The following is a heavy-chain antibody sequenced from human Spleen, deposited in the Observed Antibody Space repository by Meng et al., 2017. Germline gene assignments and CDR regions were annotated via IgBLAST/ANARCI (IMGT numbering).Heavy chain of an antibody. D-gene: IGHD1-26*01. J-gene: IGHJ4*02. CDR3: AAAWELLPPGY. CDR1: GFTISTYG. Sequence: EVQVVESGGGLVQPWGSLRSSCVASGFTISTYGLHWVRQAPGKGLVWVSRTSRDGSDTVYADSVKGRFTMSRDNAKNTLYLQMNSLRAEDTAVYYCAAAWELLPPGYWGQGTLVTVSS. CDR2: TSRDGSDT. V-gene: IGHV3-74*01.